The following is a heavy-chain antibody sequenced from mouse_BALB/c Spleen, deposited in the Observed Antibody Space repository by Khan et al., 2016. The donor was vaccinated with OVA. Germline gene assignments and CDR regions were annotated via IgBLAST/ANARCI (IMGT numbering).Heavy chain of an antibody. Sequence: EVQLQESGPELVKPGASVKMSCKASGYTFTNYVTHWVKQKPGQGLEWIGYINPHNDGTRFHEKFKGKATLTSDKSSSTAYMELSSLTSEDSAVYYCARKASNWDFSFAYWGQGTLVTVSA. CDR3: ARKASNWDFSFAY. V-gene: IGHV1S136*01. D-gene: IGHD4-1*01. J-gene: IGHJ3*01. CDR1: GYTFTNYV. CDR2: INPHNDGT.